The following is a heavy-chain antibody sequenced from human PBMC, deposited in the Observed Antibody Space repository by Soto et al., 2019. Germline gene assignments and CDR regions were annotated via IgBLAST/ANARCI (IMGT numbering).Heavy chain of an antibody. CDR3: TRHGDSTNS. CDR1: GFTFSGSA. Sequence: EVQLVESGGGLVQPGGSLKLSCAASGFTFSGSAMHWVRQASGKGLEWVGRIRSKANSYATAYAASVKGRFTISRDDSKNTAYLQMNSLKAEDTAVYYCTRHGDSTNSWGQGTLVTVSS. D-gene: IGHD7-27*01. J-gene: IGHJ4*02. CDR2: IRSKANSYAT. V-gene: IGHV3-73*02.